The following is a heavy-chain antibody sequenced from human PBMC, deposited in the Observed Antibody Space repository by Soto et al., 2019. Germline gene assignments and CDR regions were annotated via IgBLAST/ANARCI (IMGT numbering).Heavy chain of an antibody. CDR3: ASLGYCSSTSCYYYYYMDV. J-gene: IGHJ6*03. V-gene: IGHV1-69*02. CDR2: IIPILGIA. CDR1: GGTFSSYT. D-gene: IGHD2-2*01. Sequence: ASVKVSCKASGGTFSSYTISWVRQAPGQGLEWMGRIIPILGIANYAQKFQGRVTITADKSTSTAYMELSSLRSEDTAVYYCASLGYCSSTSCYYYYYMDVWGKGTTVTVSS.